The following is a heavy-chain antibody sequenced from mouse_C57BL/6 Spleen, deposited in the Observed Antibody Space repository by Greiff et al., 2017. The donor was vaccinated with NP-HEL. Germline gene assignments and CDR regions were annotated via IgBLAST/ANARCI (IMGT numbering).Heavy chain of an antibody. CDR2: INPNNGGT. J-gene: IGHJ2*01. CDR3: ARSWPLDY. V-gene: IGHV1-26*01. Sequence: VQLQQSGPELVKPGASVKISCKASGYTFTDYYMNWVKQSHGKSLEWIGDINPNNGGTSYNQKFKGKATLTVDKSSSTAYMELRSLTSEDSAVYYCARSWPLDYWGQGTTLTVSS. CDR1: GYTFTDYY.